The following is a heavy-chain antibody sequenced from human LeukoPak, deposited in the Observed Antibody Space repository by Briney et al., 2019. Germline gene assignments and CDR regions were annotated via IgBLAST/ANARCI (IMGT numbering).Heavy chain of an antibody. D-gene: IGHD1-26*01. CDR2: ISAYNGNT. CDR3: ARDAAWEPQRNWFDP. J-gene: IGHJ5*02. V-gene: IGHV1-18*01. Sequence: ASVKVSCKASGYTFINYAIHWVRQAPGQRLEWMGWISAYNGNTNYAQKLQGRVTMTTDTSTSTAYMELRSLRSDDTAVYYCARDAAWEPQRNWFDPWGQGTLVTVSS. CDR1: GYTFINYA.